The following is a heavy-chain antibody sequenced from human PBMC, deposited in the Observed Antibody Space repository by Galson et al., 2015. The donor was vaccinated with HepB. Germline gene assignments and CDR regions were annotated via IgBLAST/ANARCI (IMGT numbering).Heavy chain of an antibody. CDR2: IWHDGSNQ. Sequence: LRLSCAASGFIFSRHGIHWVRQAPGKGLECVAMIWHDGSNQLYADSEKGRFTISRDNSKNTLYLQMNSLRVEDTAVYYCTGDEKRRAFGVADRWGRGTLVTVSS. CDR3: TGDEKRRAFGVADR. V-gene: IGHV3-33*01. J-gene: IGHJ5*02. CDR1: GFIFSRHG. D-gene: IGHD3-3*01.